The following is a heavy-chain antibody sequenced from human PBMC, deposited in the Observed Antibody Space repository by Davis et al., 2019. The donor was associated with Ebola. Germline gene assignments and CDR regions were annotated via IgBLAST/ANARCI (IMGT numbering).Heavy chain of an antibody. CDR2: IYTSGST. CDR1: GGSISSYY. J-gene: IGHJ4*02. D-gene: IGHD3-22*01. CDR3: ARDFSPALEQPSSGYLSY. V-gene: IGHV4-4*07. Sequence: PGGSLRLSCTVSGGSISSYYWSWIRQPAGKGLEWIGRIYTSGSTNYNPSLKSRVTMSVDTSKNQFSLKLSSVTAADTAVYYCARDFSPALEQPSSGYLSYWGQGTLVTVSS.